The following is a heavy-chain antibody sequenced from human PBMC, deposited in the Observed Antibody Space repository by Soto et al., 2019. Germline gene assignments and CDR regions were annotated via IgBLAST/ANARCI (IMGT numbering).Heavy chain of an antibody. CDR1: GYTFTDYY. Sequence: ASVKVSCKASGYTFTDYYVHWVRQAPGQGLEWMGWINPNVGGTNYARKFQGRVTMTRDTSISTIYMKLTRLSPDDTAIYYCARGGREVPRIPYDTWGQGTRVTFSS. V-gene: IGHV1-2*02. D-gene: IGHD3-16*01. J-gene: IGHJ5*02. CDR3: ARGGREVPRIPYDT. CDR2: INPNVGGT.